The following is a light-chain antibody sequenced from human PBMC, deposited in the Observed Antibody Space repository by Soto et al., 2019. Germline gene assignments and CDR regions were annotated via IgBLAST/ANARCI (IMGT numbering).Light chain of an antibody. CDR2: DAS. Sequence: EIVLTQSPATLSLSPGERATLSCRASQSVSRYLAWYQQKPGQAPRLLIYDASNSATGIPARFSGSGSGTDFTLTISSLEPEDFAVYYCQQRSNWPLTFCGGTKVEIK. V-gene: IGKV3-11*01. CDR3: QQRSNWPLT. J-gene: IGKJ4*01. CDR1: QSVSRY.